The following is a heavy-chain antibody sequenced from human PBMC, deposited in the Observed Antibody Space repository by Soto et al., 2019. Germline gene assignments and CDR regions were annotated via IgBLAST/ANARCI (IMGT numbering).Heavy chain of an antibody. CDR2: ITSYGSNT. CDR1: VCPFDSHS. V-gene: IGHV3-30-3*01. D-gene: IGHD3-10*01. CDR3: ARILGGNTNFPYFYCMEV. Sequence: VGSLRLSCASSVCPFDSHSMHCVRHSPGKWLEWVAAITSYGSNTDYTESVKGRFTISRDNSKDKVYLEMNSLSADDTAVYYCARILGGNTNFPYFYCMEVLRQGTAVTLSS. J-gene: IGHJ6*01.